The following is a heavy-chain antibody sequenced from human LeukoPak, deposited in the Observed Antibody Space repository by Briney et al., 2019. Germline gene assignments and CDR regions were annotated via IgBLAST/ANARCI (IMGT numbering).Heavy chain of an antibody. CDR1: GFSFNIYS. Sequence: GGSLRLSCAASGFSFNIYSMIWVRQAPGKGLEWVSYISSSGSTIYYADSVKGRFTISRDNAKNSLYLQMNSLRAEDTAVYYCAQIYTYGSSQFDYWGQGTLVTVSS. D-gene: IGHD5-18*01. CDR2: ISSSGSTI. J-gene: IGHJ4*02. CDR3: AQIYTYGSSQFDY. V-gene: IGHV3-48*04.